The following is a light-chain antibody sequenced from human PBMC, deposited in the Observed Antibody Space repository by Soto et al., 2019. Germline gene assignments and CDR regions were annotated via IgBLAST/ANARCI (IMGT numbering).Light chain of an antibody. V-gene: IGLV1-44*01. Sequence: QSVLTQPPSASGTPGQRVTISCSGGSSNIGSNTVNWYQHLPGTAPKLLIYNNNQRPSGVPDRFSGSMSGTSASLAISGLQSEDEADYYCAAWDDSLNGPVFGGGTKVTVL. CDR1: SSNIGSNT. CDR3: AAWDDSLNGPV. CDR2: NNN. J-gene: IGLJ2*01.